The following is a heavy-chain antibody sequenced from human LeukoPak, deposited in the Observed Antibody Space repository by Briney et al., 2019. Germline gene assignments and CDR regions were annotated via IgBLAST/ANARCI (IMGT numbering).Heavy chain of an antibody. Sequence: GGSLRLSCAASGFTVSSNYMTWVRQAPGKGLEWVSVILGGGGTYCADSVKGRFTISRDNSKNTLYLQMNSLRAEDTAVYYCARGLVLTYYYFESWGQGTLVTVSS. D-gene: IGHD2-8*02. V-gene: IGHV3-66*01. CDR1: GFTVSSNY. CDR3: ARGLVLTYYYFES. J-gene: IGHJ4*02. CDR2: ILGGGGT.